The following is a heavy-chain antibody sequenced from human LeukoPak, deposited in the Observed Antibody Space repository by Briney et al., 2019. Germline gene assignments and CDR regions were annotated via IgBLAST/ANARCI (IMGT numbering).Heavy chain of an antibody. V-gene: IGHV3-66*01. D-gene: IGHD4-17*01. Sequence: GGSLRLSCAASGFTVSSNYMSWVRQAPGKGLEWVAVIYSGGSTYYADSVTGRFTISRDNCKNTLYLQMNSLKAEDTAVYYCARESSVTTHYDYFMVVWGKGATVTMSS. CDR3: ARESSVTTHYDYFMVV. J-gene: IGHJ6*03. CDR2: IYSGGST. CDR1: GFTVSSNY.